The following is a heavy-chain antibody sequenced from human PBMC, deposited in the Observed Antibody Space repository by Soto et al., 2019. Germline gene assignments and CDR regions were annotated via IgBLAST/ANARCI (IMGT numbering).Heavy chain of an antibody. Sequence: GASVKVSCKASGYTFTSYGISWLRQAPGQGLEWMGWISAYNGNTNYAQKLQGRVTMTTDTSTSTAYMELRSLRSDDTAVYYCASLSTQTYYDFWSGYPPNMDVWGQGTTVTVSS. CDR1: GYTFTSYG. D-gene: IGHD3-3*01. J-gene: IGHJ6*02. CDR3: ASLSTQTYYDFWSGYPPNMDV. CDR2: ISAYNGNT. V-gene: IGHV1-18*01.